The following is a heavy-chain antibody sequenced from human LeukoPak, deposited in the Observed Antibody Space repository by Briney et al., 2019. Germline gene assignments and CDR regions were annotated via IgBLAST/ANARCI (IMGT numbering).Heavy chain of an antibody. D-gene: IGHD6-13*01. CDR1: GYRFTDYY. V-gene: IGHV1-2*02. J-gene: IGHJ3*02. Sequence: ASVKVSCKASGYRFTDYYIHWVRQAPGQGLEWMGWINPNSGDINYAQKFQGRVTMTRDTSISTAYMELSRLRFDDTAVYYCAGRIAALGNDAFDIWGQGTMLTVSS. CDR2: INPNSGDI. CDR3: AGRIAALGNDAFDI.